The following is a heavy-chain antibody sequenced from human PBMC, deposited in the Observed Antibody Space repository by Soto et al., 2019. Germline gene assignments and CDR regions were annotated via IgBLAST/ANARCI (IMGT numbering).Heavy chain of an antibody. CDR2: IYYSGST. V-gene: IGHV4-31*03. D-gene: IGHD4-4*01. CDR1: GGSISSGGYY. CDR3: ASMPTVTTPFDY. J-gene: IGHJ4*02. Sequence: SETLSLTCTVSGGSISSGGYYWSWIRQHPGKGLEWIGYIYYSGSTYYNPSLKSRVTISVDTSKNQFSLKLSSVTAADTAVYYCASMPTVTTPFDYWGQGTLVTVSS.